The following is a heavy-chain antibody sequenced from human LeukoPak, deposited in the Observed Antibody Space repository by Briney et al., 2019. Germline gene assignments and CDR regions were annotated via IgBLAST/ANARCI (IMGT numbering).Heavy chain of an antibody. Sequence: GGSLRLSCAASGLTFSSYAMSWVRQAPGKGLEWVSSISGSGGTTYSADSVKGRFTISRDNSKNTLYLQLNSLRAEDTAVYYCAKSRVGTTPHYDYWGQGTLVTVSS. V-gene: IGHV3-23*01. CDR3: AKSRVGTTPHYDY. J-gene: IGHJ4*02. CDR2: ISGSGGTT. D-gene: IGHD1-26*01. CDR1: GLTFSSYA.